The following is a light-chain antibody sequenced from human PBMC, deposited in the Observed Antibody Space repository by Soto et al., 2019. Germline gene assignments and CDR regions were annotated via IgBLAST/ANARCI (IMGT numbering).Light chain of an antibody. CDR1: QSVSNN. CDR3: QQYNNWPPWT. Sequence: EIVMTQSPATLSVSPGERTTLSCRASQSVSNNLAWYQQRPGQAPRLLIYGASTRATGIPARFSGSGSGTEFTLTISSLQSEDFAVYYCQQYNNWPPWTFGQGTKVEVK. CDR2: GAS. V-gene: IGKV3-15*01. J-gene: IGKJ1*01.